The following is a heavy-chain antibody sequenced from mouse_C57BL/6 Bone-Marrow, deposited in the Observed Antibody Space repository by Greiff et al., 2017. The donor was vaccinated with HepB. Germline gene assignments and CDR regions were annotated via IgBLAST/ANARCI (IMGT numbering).Heavy chain of an antibody. Sequence: QVHVKQSGAELVMPGASVKLSCKASGYTFTSYWMHWVKQRPEQGLEWIGEIDPSDSYTNYNQKFKGKSTLTVDKSSSTAYMQLSSLTSEDSAVYYCAREFPYYYGSSYDYAMDYWGQGTSVTVSS. CDR2: IDPSDSYT. CDR1: GYTFTSYW. J-gene: IGHJ4*01. V-gene: IGHV1-69*01. CDR3: AREFPYYYGSSYDYAMDY. D-gene: IGHD1-1*01.